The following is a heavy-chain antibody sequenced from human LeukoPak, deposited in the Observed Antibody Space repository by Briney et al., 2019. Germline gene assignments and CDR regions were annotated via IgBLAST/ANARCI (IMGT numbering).Heavy chain of an antibody. CDR3: ARSPNCGGDCS. CDR1: GFTFSTYW. CDR2: ISSDGTRT. Sequence: AGESLRLSCAVSGFTFSTYWMHWVRQAPGKGPVWVSRISSDGTRTSYVDSVRGRFTISRDNAKNTLFLQMSSLRVEDTAVYYCARSPNCGGDCSWGQGTLVTVSS. D-gene: IGHD2-21*02. J-gene: IGHJ5*02. V-gene: IGHV3-74*01.